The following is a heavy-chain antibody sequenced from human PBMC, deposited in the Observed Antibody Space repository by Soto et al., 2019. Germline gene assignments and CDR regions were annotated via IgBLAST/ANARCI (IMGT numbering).Heavy chain of an antibody. V-gene: IGHV4-31*03. CDR3: ARGRKKWFGELFTYWYFDL. J-gene: IGHJ2*01. CDR1: GGPISSGGYY. D-gene: IGHD3-10*01. Sequence: SETLSLTCTVSGGPISSGGYYWSWIRQHPGKGLEWIGYIYYSGSTYYNPSLKSRVTISVDTSKNQFSLKLSSVTAADTAVYYCARGRKKWFGELFTYWYFDLWGRGTLVTVSS. CDR2: IYYSGST.